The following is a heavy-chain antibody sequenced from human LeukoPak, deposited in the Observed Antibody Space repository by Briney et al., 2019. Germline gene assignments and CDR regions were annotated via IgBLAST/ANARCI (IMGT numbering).Heavy chain of an antibody. CDR2: ISWNSGSI. Sequence: GGSLRLSCAASGFTFDDYAMHLVRQAPGKGLEWVSGISWNSGSIGYADSVKGRFTISRDNAKNSLYLQMNSLRAEDTALYYCAKDIDPSSWYSGYFDYWGQGTLVTVSS. J-gene: IGHJ4*02. D-gene: IGHD6-13*01. CDR3: AKDIDPSSWYSGYFDY. V-gene: IGHV3-9*01. CDR1: GFTFDDYA.